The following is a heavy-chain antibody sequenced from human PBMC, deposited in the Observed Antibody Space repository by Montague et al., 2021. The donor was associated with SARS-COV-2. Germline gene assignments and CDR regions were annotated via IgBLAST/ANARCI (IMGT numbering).Heavy chain of an antibody. V-gene: IGHV3-30-3*01. CDR2: IAFDGSSK. D-gene: IGHD3-10*01. Sequence: SLRLSCAASGFTFSTYAMHWVRQAPGKGLEWLSSIAFDGSSKFYVDSMKGRFTVSRDNSKNTVYLQINSLTTDDTAVYYCARDLLRYSSGCFCDYWGQGTLVTVSS. CDR1: GFTFSTYA. J-gene: IGHJ4*02. CDR3: ARDLLRYSSGCFCDY.